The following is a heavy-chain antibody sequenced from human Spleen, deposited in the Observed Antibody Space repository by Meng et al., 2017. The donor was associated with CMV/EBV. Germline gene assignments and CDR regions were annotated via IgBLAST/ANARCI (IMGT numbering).Heavy chain of an antibody. D-gene: IGHD1-26*01. Sequence: GESLKISCAASGFTFRDYHMSWVRQAPGKGLEWVSVIYAGGRTFYADSVKGRFIVSRDDSTNTVFLQVNSLRAEDTAVYFCARGDSGSSAPLDSWGQGTLVTVSS. CDR2: IYAGGRT. V-gene: IGHV3-53*01. CDR1: GFTFRDYH. J-gene: IGHJ4*02. CDR3: ARGDSGSSAPLDS.